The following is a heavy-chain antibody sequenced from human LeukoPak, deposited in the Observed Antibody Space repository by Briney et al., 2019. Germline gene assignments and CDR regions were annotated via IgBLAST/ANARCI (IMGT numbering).Heavy chain of an antibody. CDR2: IYYSGST. D-gene: IGHD6-13*01. J-gene: IGHJ6*02. V-gene: IGHV4-59*12. Sequence: SQTLSLTCSVSGGSISSYYWSWIRQPPGKGLEWIGYIYYSGSTNYNPSLKSRVTISVDTSKTQFSLKLSSVTAADTAVYYCARSAAGTGYYYYGMDVWGQGTTVTVSS. CDR1: GGSISSYY. CDR3: ARSAAGTGYYYYGMDV.